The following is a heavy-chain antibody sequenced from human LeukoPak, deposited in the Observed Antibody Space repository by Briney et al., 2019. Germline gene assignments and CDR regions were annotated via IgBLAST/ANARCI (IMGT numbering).Heavy chain of an antibody. CDR1: GFTFSSYA. V-gene: IGHV3-23*01. Sequence: QSGGSLRLSCAASGFTFSSYAMSWVRQAPGKGLEWVSAISGSGGSTYYADSVKGRFTISRDNSKNTLYLQMNSLRAEDTAVYYCAKDSGSSSSFDYWGQGTLVTVSS. D-gene: IGHD6-6*01. J-gene: IGHJ4*02. CDR2: ISGSGGST. CDR3: AKDSGSSSSFDY.